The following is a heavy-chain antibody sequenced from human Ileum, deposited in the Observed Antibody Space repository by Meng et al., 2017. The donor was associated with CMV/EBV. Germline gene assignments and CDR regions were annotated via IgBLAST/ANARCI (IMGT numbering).Heavy chain of an antibody. V-gene: IGHV1-2*02. J-gene: IGHJ4*02. D-gene: IGHD2-21*02. CDR1: GYTFTAYY. CDR2: VNSGSGGT. CDR3: VSLVTLRQGVVY. Sequence: ASVKVSCKASGYTFTAYYMHWVRQAPGQGLQWMGWVNSGSGGTFYAEAFQGRVTMSRDTSIGTAYMELSALTSDDTAMYYCVSLVTLRQGVVYWGQGTLVTVSS.